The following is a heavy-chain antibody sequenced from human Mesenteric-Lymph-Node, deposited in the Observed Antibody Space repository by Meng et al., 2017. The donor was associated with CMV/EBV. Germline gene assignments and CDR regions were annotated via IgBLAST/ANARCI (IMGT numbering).Heavy chain of an antibody. D-gene: IGHD5-12*01. V-gene: IGHV3-53*01. CDR3: ARDTSGYNYFDY. Sequence: GESLKISCAASGGSTYMNWVRQAPGKGLEWVSVIYSGGRTSYADSVKGRFTIPRDNSKNTLYLQMNSLRAEDTAVYYCARDTSGYNYFDYWGQGTLVTVSS. J-gene: IGHJ4*02. CDR1: GGSTY. CDR2: IYSGGRT.